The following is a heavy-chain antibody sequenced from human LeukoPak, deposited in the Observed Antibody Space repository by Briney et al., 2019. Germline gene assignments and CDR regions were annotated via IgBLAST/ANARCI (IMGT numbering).Heavy chain of an antibody. CDR1: GFTFSSYS. J-gene: IGHJ6*02. CDR2: ISSSSSYI. CDR3: ARDKRIKGTDYYYGMDV. Sequence: GGSLRLSCAASGFTFSSYSMNWVRQAPGKGLEWVSSISSSSSYIYYADSVKGRFTISRDNAKKSLYLQMNSLRAEDTAVYYCARDKRIKGTDYYYGMDVWGQGTTVTVSS. V-gene: IGHV3-21*01. D-gene: IGHD1/OR15-1a*01.